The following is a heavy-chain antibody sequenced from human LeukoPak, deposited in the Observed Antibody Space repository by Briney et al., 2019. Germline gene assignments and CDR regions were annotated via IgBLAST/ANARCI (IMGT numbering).Heavy chain of an antibody. Sequence: QPGRSLRLSCAASGFTFSSYGMHWVRQAPGKGLEWVALIWYDGSNKYYADSVKGRFTISRDNTKNTLYLQMNSLRPEDTAVYFCARGEAFCDYWGQGALVTVSS. J-gene: IGHJ4*02. V-gene: IGHV3-33*01. CDR1: GFTFSSYG. CDR3: ARGEAFCDY. CDR2: IWYDGSNK.